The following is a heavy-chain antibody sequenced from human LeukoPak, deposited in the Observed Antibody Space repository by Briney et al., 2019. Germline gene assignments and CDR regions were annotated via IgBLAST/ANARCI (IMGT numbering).Heavy chain of an antibody. CDR3: ARHAYYYDSSGYPDAFDI. D-gene: IGHD3-22*01. V-gene: IGHV4-38-2*01. CDR2: IYHSGST. J-gene: IGHJ3*02. Sequence: SETLSLTCAVSGYSMRSGYYWGWIRQPPGQGLEWIGSIYHSGSTYYNPSLKSRVTISIDTSKNQFSLKLSSVTAADTAVYYCARHAYYYDSSGYPDAFDIWGQGTMVTVSS. CDR1: GYSMRSGYY.